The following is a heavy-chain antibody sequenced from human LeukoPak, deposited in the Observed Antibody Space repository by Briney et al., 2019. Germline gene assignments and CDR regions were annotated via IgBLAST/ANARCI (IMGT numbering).Heavy chain of an antibody. CDR3: ARGRGYCSSTSCSTHFDY. CDR2: INHSGST. CDR1: GASINSNNYY. D-gene: IGHD2-2*01. V-gene: IGHV4-39*07. J-gene: IGHJ4*02. Sequence: SETLSLTCTVSGASINSNNYYWSWIRQPPGKGLEWIGEINHSGSTNYNPSLKSRVTISVDTSKNQFSLKLSSVTAADTAVYYCARGRGYCSSTSCSTHFDYWGQGTLVTVSS.